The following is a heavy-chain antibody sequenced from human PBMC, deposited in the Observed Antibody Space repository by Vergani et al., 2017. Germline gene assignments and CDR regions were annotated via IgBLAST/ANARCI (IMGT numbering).Heavy chain of an antibody. Sequence: EVQLVESGAEVKKPGESLKISCKGSGYSFTSYWIAWVRQMPGKGLEWMGIIYPGDSDTRYSPSFQGQVTISADRSISTAYLQWSSLKASDTAMYYCARQGGYYDSSGYRDAFDIWGQGTLVTVSS. J-gene: IGHJ3*02. CDR3: ARQGGYYDSSGYRDAFDI. CDR2: IYPGDSDT. CDR1: GYSFTSYW. V-gene: IGHV5-51*01. D-gene: IGHD3-22*01.